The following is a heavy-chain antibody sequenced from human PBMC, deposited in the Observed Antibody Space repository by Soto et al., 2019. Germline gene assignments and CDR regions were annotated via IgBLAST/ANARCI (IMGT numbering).Heavy chain of an antibody. CDR2: ISNNGAHT. CDR1: GFTFRNYE. V-gene: IGHV3-64*01. Sequence: PGGSLRLSCSASGFTFRNYELHWVRQALGKGLEYVSGISNNGAHTDYAKSVKGRFTISRDNSENTLYLQMGSLRAEDMALYYCARRGYGSRWPNIYMDVWGKGTTVTVSS. D-gene: IGHD6-13*01. J-gene: IGHJ6*03. CDR3: ARRGYGSRWPNIYMDV.